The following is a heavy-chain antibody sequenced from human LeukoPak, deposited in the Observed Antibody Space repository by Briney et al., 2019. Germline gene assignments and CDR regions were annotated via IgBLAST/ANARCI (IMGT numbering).Heavy chain of an antibody. CDR1: GGSLSSGGYY. J-gene: IGHJ5*02. CDR3: ARGGSYRWFDP. V-gene: IGHV4-31*03. D-gene: IGHD1-26*01. Sequence: SETLSLTCTVSGGSLSSGGYYWTWIRQHPGKGLEWIGYIYDSANTNYNPSLKSRVTMSVDTSKNQFSLKLISVTAADTAVYYCARGGSYRWFDPWGQGTLVTVSS. CDR2: IYDSANT.